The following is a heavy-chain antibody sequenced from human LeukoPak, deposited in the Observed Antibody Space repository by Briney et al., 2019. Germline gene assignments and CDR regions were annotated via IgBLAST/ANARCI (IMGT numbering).Heavy chain of an antibody. V-gene: IGHV1-69*02. Sequence: SVKVSCKASGGTLSSYPISWIRQAPGQGLELMGRIIPFVGLANYAPRFQGRVTITADKDTTTAYMELSGLTSEDTAVYYCARPRSTESGSYNWFDPWGQGTLVTVSS. CDR3: ARPRSTESGSYNWFDP. D-gene: IGHD1-26*01. CDR2: IIPFVGLA. J-gene: IGHJ5*02. CDR1: GGTLSSYP.